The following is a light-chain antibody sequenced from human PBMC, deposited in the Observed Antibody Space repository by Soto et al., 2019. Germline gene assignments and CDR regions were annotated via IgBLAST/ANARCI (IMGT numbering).Light chain of an antibody. V-gene: IGLV2-23*02. J-gene: IGLJ3*02. CDR3: CSYAGRSTLV. CDR2: EVS. CDR1: STDVGSYNL. Sequence: QSPLTQPASVSGSPGQSITISCTGTSTDVGSYNLVSWYQQHPGKAPKVMIYEVSQRPSGVSKRFSGSKSGNTASLTISGLQAEDEADYYCCSYAGRSTLVFGGGTKLTVL.